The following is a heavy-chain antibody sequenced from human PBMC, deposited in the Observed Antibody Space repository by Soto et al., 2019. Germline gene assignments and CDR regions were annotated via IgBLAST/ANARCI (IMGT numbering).Heavy chain of an antibody. V-gene: IGHV4-59*01. CDR2: IYYSGST. CDR1: GGSISSYY. Sequence: SETLSLTCTVSGGSISSYYWSWIRQPPGKGLEWIGYIYYSGSTNYNPSLKSRVTISVDTSKNQFSLKLSSVTAADTAVYYCARDRSYSSSWSQVDYFDYWGQGTLVTVS. J-gene: IGHJ4*02. CDR3: ARDRSYSSSWSQVDYFDY. D-gene: IGHD6-13*01.